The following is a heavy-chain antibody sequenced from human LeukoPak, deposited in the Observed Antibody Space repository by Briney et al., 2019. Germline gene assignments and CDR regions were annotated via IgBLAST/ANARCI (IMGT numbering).Heavy chain of an antibody. J-gene: IGHJ5*02. D-gene: IGHD3-10*01. V-gene: IGHV3-33*01. CDR2: IWYDGRNK. CDR3: ARKGRYYGSGSPNWFDP. Sequence: GGSLRLSCAASGFTFSSYGIHWVRQAPGKGLEWVAFIWYDGRNKYYADSVKGRFTISRDNPKNSLYLQINSLRVEDTAVNYCARKGRYYGSGSPNWFDPWGQGTLVTVSS. CDR1: GFTFSSYG.